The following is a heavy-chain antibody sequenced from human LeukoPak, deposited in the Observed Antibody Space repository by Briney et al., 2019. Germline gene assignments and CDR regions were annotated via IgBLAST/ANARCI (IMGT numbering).Heavy chain of an antibody. D-gene: IGHD4-11*01. Sequence: ASVKVSCKASGYTFTSYYMHWVRQAPGQGLEWMGIINPSGGSTSYAQKFQGRVTMTRDTSTSTVYMELSSLGSEDTAVYYCAREGATVTTLDYWGQGTLVTVSS. CDR1: GYTFTSYY. CDR2: INPSGGST. V-gene: IGHV1-46*01. J-gene: IGHJ4*02. CDR3: AREGATVTTLDY.